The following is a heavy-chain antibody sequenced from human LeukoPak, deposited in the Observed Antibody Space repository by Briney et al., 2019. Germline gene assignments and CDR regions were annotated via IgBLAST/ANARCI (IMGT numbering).Heavy chain of an antibody. Sequence: PGGSLRLSCAASGSTFSSYAMSWVRQAPGKGLEWVSSISSSSSYIYYADSVKGRFTISRDNAKNSLYLQMNSLRAEDTAVYYCARSHGYSSIYDAFDIWGQGTMVTVSS. CDR3: ARSHGYSSIYDAFDI. J-gene: IGHJ3*02. CDR1: GSTFSSYA. D-gene: IGHD6-13*01. CDR2: ISSSSSYI. V-gene: IGHV3-21*01.